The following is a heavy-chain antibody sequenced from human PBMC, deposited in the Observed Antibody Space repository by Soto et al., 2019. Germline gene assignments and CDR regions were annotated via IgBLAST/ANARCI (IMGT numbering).Heavy chain of an antibody. J-gene: IGHJ6*02. CDR2: ISYDGSNK. D-gene: IGHD2-15*01. CDR3: AKDGRYCSGGSCYYYYYGMDV. Sequence: QVQLVESGGGVVQPGRSLRLSCAASGFTFSSYGMHWVRQAPGKGLEWVAVISYDGSNKYYADSGKGRFTISRDNSKNTLYLQKNSLRAEDTAVYYCAKDGRYCSGGSCYYYYYGMDVWGQGTTVTVSS. V-gene: IGHV3-30*18. CDR1: GFTFSSYG.